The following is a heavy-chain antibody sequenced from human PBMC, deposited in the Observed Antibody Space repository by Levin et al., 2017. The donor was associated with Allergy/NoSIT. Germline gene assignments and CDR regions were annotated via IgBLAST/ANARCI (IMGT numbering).Heavy chain of an antibody. CDR2: IYYSGST. V-gene: IGHV4-59*08. D-gene: IGHD6-19*01. J-gene: IGHJ4*02. CDR1: GGSISSYY. CDR3: ARQYSSGWYGREWFFDY. Sequence: SETLSLTCTVSGGSISSYYWSWIRQPPGKGLEWIGYIYYSGSTNYNPSLKSRVTISVDTSKNQFSLKLSSVTAADTAVYYCARQYSSGWYGREWFFDYWGQGTLVTVSS.